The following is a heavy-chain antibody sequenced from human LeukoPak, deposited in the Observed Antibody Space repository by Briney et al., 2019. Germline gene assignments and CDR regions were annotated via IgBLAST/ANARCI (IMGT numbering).Heavy chain of an antibody. CDR3: ARDLAAAAGY. V-gene: IGHV3-48*03. J-gene: IGHJ4*02. D-gene: IGHD6-13*01. CDR2: ISSSGSTI. Sequence: GGSLRLSCPASGFTFSSYEMNWVRQAPGKGLEWVSYISSSGSTIYYADSVKGRFTISRDNAKNSLYLQMNSLRAEDTAVYYCARDLAAAAGYWGQGTLVTVSS. CDR1: GFTFSSYE.